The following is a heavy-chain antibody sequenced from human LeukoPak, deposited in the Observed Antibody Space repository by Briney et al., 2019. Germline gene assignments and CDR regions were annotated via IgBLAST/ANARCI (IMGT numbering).Heavy chain of an antibody. Sequence: PGGSLRLSCGASGFNFSTYSMNWVRQAPGRGLEWLSYISSTSDPIYYADSVKGRFTVFRDNAKNSLYLQMDSLRAEDTALYYCARDIFLTEIRYDWSPSDLWGQGTMVAVSS. CDR1: GFNFSTYS. J-gene: IGHJ3*01. V-gene: IGHV3-48*01. D-gene: IGHD3-9*01. CDR2: ISSTSDPI. CDR3: ARDIFLTEIRYDWSPSDL.